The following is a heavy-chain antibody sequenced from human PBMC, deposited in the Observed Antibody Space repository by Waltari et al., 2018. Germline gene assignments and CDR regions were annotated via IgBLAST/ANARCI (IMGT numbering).Heavy chain of an antibody. CDR2: VDPEDGET. CDR3: ATDSILHSGSYYVEGTDY. D-gene: IGHD1-26*01. J-gene: IGHJ4*02. V-gene: IGHV1-69-2*01. CDR1: GYTFTDYY. Sequence: EVQLVQSGAEVKKHGATVKISCKASGYTFTDYYMHWVQQAPGKGLEWMGRVDPEDGETIYAEKFQGRVTITADTSTDTAYMELSSLRSEDTAVYYCATDSILHSGSYYVEGTDYWGQGTLVTVSS.